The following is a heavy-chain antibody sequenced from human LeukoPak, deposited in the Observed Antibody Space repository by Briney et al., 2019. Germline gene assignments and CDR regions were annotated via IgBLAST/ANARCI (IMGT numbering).Heavy chain of an antibody. Sequence: RASVTVSCKASGYTFTSYAVHWVRQAPGQRLEWMGWINAGNGNTKYSQKFQGRVTITRDTSASTAYMELSSLRSEDTAVYYCAVLRYFDWYYYGMDVWGQGTTVTVSS. J-gene: IGHJ6*02. CDR1: GYTFTSYA. D-gene: IGHD3-9*01. CDR3: AVLRYFDWYYYGMDV. CDR2: INAGNGNT. V-gene: IGHV1-3*01.